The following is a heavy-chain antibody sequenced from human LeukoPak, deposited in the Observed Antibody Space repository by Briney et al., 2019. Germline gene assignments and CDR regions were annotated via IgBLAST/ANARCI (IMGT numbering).Heavy chain of an antibody. CDR2: ISSSGSTI. Sequence: PGGSLRLSCAASGFTFSDYYMSWIRQAPGKGLEWVSHISSSGSTIYYADSVKGRFTISRDNAKNSLYLQMNSLRAEDTAVYYCAREIAAAGTTVIDYWGQGTLVTVSS. D-gene: IGHD6-13*01. J-gene: IGHJ4*02. CDR1: GFTFSDYY. V-gene: IGHV3-11*01. CDR3: AREIAAAGTTVIDY.